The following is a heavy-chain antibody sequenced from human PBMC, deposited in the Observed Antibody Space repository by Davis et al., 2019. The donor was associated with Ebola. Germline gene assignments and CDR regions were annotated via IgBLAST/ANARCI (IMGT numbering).Heavy chain of an antibody. CDR3: ARGLHWADF. J-gene: IGHJ4*02. D-gene: IGHD4-11*01. V-gene: IGHV3-53*05. CDR1: GFIFRSYV. CDR2: LYTGDNP. Sequence: GESLKISCAASGFIFRSYVMSWFRQAPGKGLEWVSTLYTGDNPYYADSVKGRFTISRDTSKNALSLQMHSLRIEDTAVYFCARGLHWADFWGQGTLVTVSS.